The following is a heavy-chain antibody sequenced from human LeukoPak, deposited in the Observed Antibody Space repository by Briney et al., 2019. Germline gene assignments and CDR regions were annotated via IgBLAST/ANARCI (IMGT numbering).Heavy chain of an antibody. CDR3: AKSGSSFYDNLPGYDY. D-gene: IGHD3-9*01. CDR2: MYYSGST. Sequence: SETLSLTCTVSGGSMSSSYWSWIRQSPGRGLERIGSMYYSGSTNYNPSLRSRVTISIDTSKNQFSLKLRSVTAADTAVYYCAKSGSSFYDNLPGYDYWGQGTLVTVSS. CDR1: GGSMSSSY. J-gene: IGHJ4*02. V-gene: IGHV4-59*08.